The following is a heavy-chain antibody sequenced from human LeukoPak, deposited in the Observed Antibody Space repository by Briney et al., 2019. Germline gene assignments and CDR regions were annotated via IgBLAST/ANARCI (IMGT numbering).Heavy chain of an antibody. CDR1: GGSISSYY. CDR2: IYYSGST. D-gene: IGHD3-22*01. J-gene: IGHJ4*02. Sequence: SETLSLTCTVSGGSISSYYWSWIRQPPGKGLEWIGYIYYSGSTNYNPSLKSRVTISVDTSKNQFSLKLSSVTAADTAVYYCARASGYYSGGTYWGQGTLVTVSS. CDR3: ARASGYYSGGTY. V-gene: IGHV4-59*08.